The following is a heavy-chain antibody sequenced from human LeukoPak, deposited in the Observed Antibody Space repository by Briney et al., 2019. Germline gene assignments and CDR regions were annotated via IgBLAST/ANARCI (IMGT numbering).Heavy chain of an antibody. CDR3: ARRLYYYDSTFDY. CDR2: IYYSGST. D-gene: IGHD3-22*01. J-gene: IGHJ4*02. CDR1: GGSFSSYY. Sequence: SETLSLTCAVYGGSFSSYYWSWIRQPPGKGLEWIGYIYYSGSTNYNPSLKSRVTISVDTSKNQFSLKLSSVTAADTAVYYCARRLYYYDSTFDYWGQGTLVTVSS. V-gene: IGHV4-59*01.